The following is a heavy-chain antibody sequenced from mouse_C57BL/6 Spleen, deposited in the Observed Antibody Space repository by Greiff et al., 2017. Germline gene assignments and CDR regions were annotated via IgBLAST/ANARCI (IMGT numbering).Heavy chain of an antibody. D-gene: IGHD1-1*01. J-gene: IGHJ1*03. Sequence: EVHLVESGPGMVKPSQSLSLTCTVTGYSITSGYDWHWIRHFPGNKLEWMGYISYSGSTNYNPSLKSRISITHDTSKNHFFLKLNSVTTEDTATYYCARSLYYGRDFDVWGTGTTVTVSS. CDR3: ARSLYYGRDFDV. CDR2: ISYSGST. V-gene: IGHV3-1*01. CDR1: GYSITSGYD.